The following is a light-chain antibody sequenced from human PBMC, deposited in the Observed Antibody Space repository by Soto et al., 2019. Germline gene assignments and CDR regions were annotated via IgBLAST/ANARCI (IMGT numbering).Light chain of an antibody. CDR3: QQSYSTPTT. CDR1: QSISSY. J-gene: IGKJ1*01. CDR2: AAS. Sequence: DIQMTQSPSSLSASVGDRVTITCRASQSISSYLNWYQQKPGKAPKLLIYAASSLQSGVPSRFSGSGSGTDFTLTISSLQPEDFATYYCQQSYSTPTTLGQGTKVDIK. V-gene: IGKV1-39*01.